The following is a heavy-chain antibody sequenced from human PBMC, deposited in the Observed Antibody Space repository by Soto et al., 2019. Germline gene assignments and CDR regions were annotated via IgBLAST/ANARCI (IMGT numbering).Heavy chain of an antibody. V-gene: IGHV4-4*07. D-gene: IGHD3-22*01. CDR1: GGSISSYY. CDR3: ARDLNYDSGGQRFLFDY. CDR2: IYTSGST. Sequence: PSETLSLTCTVSGGSISSYYWSWIRQPAGKGLEWIGRIYTSGSTNYNPSLKSRVTMSVDTSKNQFSLKLSSVTAADTAVYYCARDLNYDSGGQRFLFDYWGQGTLVTVSS. J-gene: IGHJ4*02.